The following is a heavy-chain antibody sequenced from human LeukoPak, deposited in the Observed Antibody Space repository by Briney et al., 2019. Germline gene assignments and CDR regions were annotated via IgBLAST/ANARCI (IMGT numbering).Heavy chain of an antibody. V-gene: IGHV3-72*01. CDR2: SINKARSYTT. CDR3: VRVGSVAGSDYLDH. J-gene: IGHJ4*02. Sequence: GGSLSLSRAPSGFTFSDLFLDWVRQAPGKGLEWVGRSINKARSYTTEYAASLKGRFTISRDESKNSLYLQTNSLKTEDTAVYYCVRVGSVAGSDYLDHWGQGTLVTVSS. CDR1: GFTFSDLF. D-gene: IGHD6-19*01.